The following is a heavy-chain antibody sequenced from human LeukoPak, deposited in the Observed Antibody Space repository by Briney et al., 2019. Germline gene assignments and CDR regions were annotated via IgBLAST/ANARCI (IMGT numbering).Heavy chain of an antibody. CDR2: ISYDGSNK. Sequence: GGSLRLSCAASGFTFSSYAMHWVRQAPGKGLEWVAVISYDGSNKYYADSVKGRFTISRDNSKNTLYLQMNSLRAEDTAVYYCAREPPKRFYYDRKDYYYYMDVWGKGTTVTVSS. D-gene: IGHD3-22*01. CDR3: AREPPKRFYYDRKDYYYYMDV. V-gene: IGHV3-30-3*01. CDR1: GFTFSSYA. J-gene: IGHJ6*03.